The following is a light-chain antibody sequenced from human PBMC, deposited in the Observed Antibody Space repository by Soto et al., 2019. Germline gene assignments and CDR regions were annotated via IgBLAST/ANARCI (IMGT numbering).Light chain of an antibody. Sequence: ESVLTQSPATLSLSPGQRDTLSCRASQCVSSYLAWYQQKPGQAPRLLIYDPSNRATGIPARFRGSGSGTDFNLTISRLEHDDVAGYYCQQRSNWPWTFGHGTKVEIK. CDR3: QQRSNWPWT. CDR1: QCVSSY. V-gene: IGKV3-11*01. J-gene: IGKJ1*01. CDR2: DPS.